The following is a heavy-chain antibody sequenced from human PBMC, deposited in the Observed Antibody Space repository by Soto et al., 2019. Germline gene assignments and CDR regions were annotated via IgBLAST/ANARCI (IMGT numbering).Heavy chain of an antibody. CDR1: GFSLSTSGVG. J-gene: IGHJ4*02. Sequence: SGPTLVNPTQTLTLTCTFSGFSLSTSGVGVGWIRQPPGKALEWLALIYWDDDKRYSPSLKSRLTITKDTSKNQVVLTMTNMDPVDTATYYCAHRLTKYRLRKSPPTKSTTKVPAYFDYWGQGTLVTVSS. CDR3: AHRLTKYRLRKSPPTKSTTKVPAYFDY. V-gene: IGHV2-5*02. CDR2: IYWDDDK. D-gene: IGHD4-17*01.